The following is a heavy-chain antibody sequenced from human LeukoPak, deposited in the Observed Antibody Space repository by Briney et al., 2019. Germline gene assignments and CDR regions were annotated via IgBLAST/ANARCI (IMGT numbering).Heavy chain of an antibody. CDR1: GGSISTHY. V-gene: IGHV4-59*11. D-gene: IGHD3-10*01. CDR3: ARWPQYGSGSYSVDS. J-gene: IGHJ4*02. Sequence: SETLSLTCTISGGSISTHYWSWIRQSPGKGLEWIRYIYYNGSTSYNPSLKSRVTISLDTSRNQFSLKLNSVTAADTAVYYCARWPQYGSGSYSVDSWGQGTLVTVSS. CDR2: IYYNGST.